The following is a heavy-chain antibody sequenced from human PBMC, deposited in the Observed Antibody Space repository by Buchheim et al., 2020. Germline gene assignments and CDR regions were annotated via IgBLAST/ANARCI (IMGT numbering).Heavy chain of an antibody. V-gene: IGHV3-7*01. Sequence: EVQLVESGGGLVQPGGSLRLSCSASGFTFSNYWMSWVRQAPGEGLEWVANIRQDGSEKYHVDSVKGRFIISRDHDFNSLYLQMKSLRAEDTAVYYCARGSGVRRSYSDLPPSSYFDYWGQGSL. CDR3: ARGSGVRRSYSDLPPSSYFDY. CDR2: IRQDGSEK. J-gene: IGHJ4*02. CDR1: GFTFSNYW. D-gene: IGHD6-6*01.